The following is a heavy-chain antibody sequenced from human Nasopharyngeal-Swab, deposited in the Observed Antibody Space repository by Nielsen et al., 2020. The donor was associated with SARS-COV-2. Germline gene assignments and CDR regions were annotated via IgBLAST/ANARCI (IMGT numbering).Heavy chain of an antibody. V-gene: IGHV1-69*02. D-gene: IGHD5-24*01. J-gene: IGHJ3*02. Sequence: WVRQAPVLGLEWMGRIIPILGIANYAQKFQGRVTITADKSTSTAYMELSSLRSEDTAVYYCARGWERWLRSPGNAFDIWGQGTMVTVSS. CDR3: ARGWERWLRSPGNAFDI. CDR2: IIPILGIA.